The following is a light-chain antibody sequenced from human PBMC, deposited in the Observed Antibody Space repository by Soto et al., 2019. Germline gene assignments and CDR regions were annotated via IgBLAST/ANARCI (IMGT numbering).Light chain of an antibody. J-gene: IGKJ2*01. Sequence: EIVMTQSPATLSVSPGERATLSCRASQSVSSHLAWYQQKLGQAPRLLIYSASARVTGIPARFSGGGSGTECTLTINSLQSEDFAVYYCQQSKSWPYTFGQGTKLELK. V-gene: IGKV3-15*01. CDR1: QSVSSH. CDR3: QQSKSWPYT. CDR2: SAS.